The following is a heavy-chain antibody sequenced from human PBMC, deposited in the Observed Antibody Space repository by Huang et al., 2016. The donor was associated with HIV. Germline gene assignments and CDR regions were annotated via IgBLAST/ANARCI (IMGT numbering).Heavy chain of an antibody. CDR3: AKDQNLHWFDP. CDR1: GFTFSSYA. J-gene: IGHJ5*02. D-gene: IGHD1-7*01. V-gene: IGHV3-23*01. Sequence: EVQLLESGGGLVQPGGSLRLSCAASGFTFSSYARTWVRKAPGGVLEWVSTFDGNGGSTYYADSVGGRFTFSRDNSKNTLYLQMDSLRAEDTAVYYCAKDQNLHWFDPWGQGTLVTVSS. CDR2: FDGNGGST.